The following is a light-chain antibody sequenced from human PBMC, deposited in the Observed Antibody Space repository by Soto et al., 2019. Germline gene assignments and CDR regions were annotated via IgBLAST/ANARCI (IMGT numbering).Light chain of an antibody. CDR1: SSNIGAGYD. J-gene: IGLJ3*02. Sequence: QPVLTQPPSVSGAPGQRVTISCTGSSSNIGAGYDVHWYQQLPGTAPKLLISTNSNRPSGVPDRFSGSKSGTSASLAITGLQADDEADYYCQSYDSSLSGGGVFGGGTKLTVL. CDR2: TNS. V-gene: IGLV1-40*01. CDR3: QSYDSSLSGGGV.